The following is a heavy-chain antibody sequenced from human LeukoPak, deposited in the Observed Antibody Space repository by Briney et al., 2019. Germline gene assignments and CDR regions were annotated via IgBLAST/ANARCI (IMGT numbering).Heavy chain of an antibody. Sequence: PGGSLRLSCAASGFTFSSYAMSWVRQAPGKGLEWVSAISGSGGSTYYADSVKGRFTISRDNSKNTLHLQMNSLRAEDTAVYYCAKVVVITFGEFDYWGQGTLVTVSS. CDR2: ISGSGGST. D-gene: IGHD3-22*01. CDR1: GFTFSSYA. CDR3: AKVVVITFGEFDY. V-gene: IGHV3-23*01. J-gene: IGHJ4*02.